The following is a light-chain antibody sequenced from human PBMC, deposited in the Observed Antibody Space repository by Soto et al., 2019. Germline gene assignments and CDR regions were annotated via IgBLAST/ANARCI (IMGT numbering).Light chain of an antibody. V-gene: IGKV3-15*01. Sequence: EIVMTQSPATLSVSPGERATLSCRASQGVGSNLAWYQQKPGQAPSLLIYDASTRATGVPARFSGSGSGTEFTLTISRLPSEDFAIYYCQQYDKWPLTFGPGTKVDIK. CDR1: QGVGSN. J-gene: IGKJ3*01. CDR3: QQYDKWPLT. CDR2: DAS.